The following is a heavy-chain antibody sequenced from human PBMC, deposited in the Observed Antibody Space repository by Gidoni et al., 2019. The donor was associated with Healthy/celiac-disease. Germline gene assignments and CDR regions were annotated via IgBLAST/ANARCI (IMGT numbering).Heavy chain of an antibody. Sequence: EVQLVESGGGLVKPGGSLRLSGAASVFPFSSYSMNWVRQAPGKGLEWVSSISSSSSYIYYADSVKGRFTISRDNAKNSLYLQMNSLRAEDTAVYYCARAAAKNAGMDVWGQGTTVTVSS. V-gene: IGHV3-21*01. CDR2: ISSSSSYI. J-gene: IGHJ6*02. CDR3: ARAAAKNAGMDV. CDR1: VFPFSSYS.